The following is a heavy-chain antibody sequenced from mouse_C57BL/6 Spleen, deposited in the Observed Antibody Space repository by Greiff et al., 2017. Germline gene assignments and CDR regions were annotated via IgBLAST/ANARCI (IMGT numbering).Heavy chain of an antibody. V-gene: IGHV5-16*01. CDR2: INYDGSST. CDR3: ARSGGGNFYYYAMDD. J-gene: IGHJ4*01. CDR1: GFTFSDYY. D-gene: IGHD1-1*02. Sequence: EVKLVESEGGLVQPGSSMKLSCTASGFTFSDYYMAWVRQVPEKGLEWVANINYDGSSTYYLDSLKSRFIISRDNAKNILYLQMSSLKYEDTATYYCARSGGGNFYYYAMDDWGQGTSVTVSS.